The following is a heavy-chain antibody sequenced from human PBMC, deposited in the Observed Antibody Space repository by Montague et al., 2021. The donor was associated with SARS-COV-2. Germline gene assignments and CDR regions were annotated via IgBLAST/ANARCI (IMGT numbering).Heavy chain of an antibody. V-gene: IGHV6-1*01. J-gene: IGHJ6*02. Sequence: CAISGDSVSSNSAAWNWIRQSPSRGLEWLGRTYYRSKWYNDYALPVKSRITINPDTSKNQFSLQLNSVTPEDTAVYYCARGQQWLGAVYYYYGMDVWGQGTTVTVSS. D-gene: IGHD6-19*01. CDR1: GDSVSSNSAA. CDR2: TYYRSKWYN. CDR3: ARGQQWLGAVYYYYGMDV.